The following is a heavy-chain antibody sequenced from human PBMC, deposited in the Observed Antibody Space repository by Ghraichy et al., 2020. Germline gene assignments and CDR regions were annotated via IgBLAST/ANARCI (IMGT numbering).Heavy chain of an antibody. J-gene: IGHJ4*02. D-gene: IGHD1-26*01. CDR2: IKEGGSEK. Sequence: GESLNISCAASGFIFRSYWMTWVRQAPGKGLEWVASIKEGGSEKYYVDSVKGRFTISRDNAKTSMYMQMDRLRAEDMAIYYCARGGIVGAIDYWGQGTLVTVSS. V-gene: IGHV3-7*02. CDR1: GFIFRSYW. CDR3: ARGGIVGAIDY.